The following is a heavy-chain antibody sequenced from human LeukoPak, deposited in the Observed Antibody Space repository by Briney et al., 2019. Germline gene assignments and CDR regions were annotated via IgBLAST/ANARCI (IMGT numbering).Heavy chain of an antibody. Sequence: GGSLRLSCAASGFTFSSYSMNWVRQAPGKGLEWVSAFSGSGGHTYYADSVKGRFTISRDNSKNTLYLQMNSLRAEDTAIYYCAKGVDSSGWYSYYFDYWGQGTLVTVSS. J-gene: IGHJ4*02. CDR2: FSGSGGHT. D-gene: IGHD6-19*01. CDR1: GFTFSSYS. CDR3: AKGVDSSGWYSYYFDY. V-gene: IGHV3-23*01.